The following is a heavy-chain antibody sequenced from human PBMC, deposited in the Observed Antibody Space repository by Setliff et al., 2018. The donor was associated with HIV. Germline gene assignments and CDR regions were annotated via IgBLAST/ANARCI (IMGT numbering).Heavy chain of an antibody. D-gene: IGHD1-1*01. V-gene: IGHV4-61*08. CDR2: VYYTGST. Sequence: SETLSLTCKVSGAAVTSSAFYWTWIRQPPGKGLEWIGNVYYTGSTNYNPSLKSRVTISIDTPKNQFSLKLNAVTAADTAVYYCARRPPLTTGREYYFDFWGQGTLVTVSS. CDR3: ARRPPLTTGREYYFDF. CDR1: GAAVTSSAFY. J-gene: IGHJ4*02.